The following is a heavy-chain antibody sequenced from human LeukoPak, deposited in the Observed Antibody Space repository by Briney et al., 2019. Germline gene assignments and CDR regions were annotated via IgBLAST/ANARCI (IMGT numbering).Heavy chain of an antibody. V-gene: IGHV3-9*01. CDR1: GFTFDDYA. CDR3: AKDPGRWLQAFEY. D-gene: IGHD5-24*01. Sequence: GRSLRLSCAASGFTFDDYAMHWVRQAPGKGLEWVSGISWNSGSIGYADSVKGRFTISRDNAKNSLYLQMNSLRAEDSALYYCAKDPGRWLQAFEYWGQGTLVTVSS. CDR2: ISWNSGSI. J-gene: IGHJ4*02.